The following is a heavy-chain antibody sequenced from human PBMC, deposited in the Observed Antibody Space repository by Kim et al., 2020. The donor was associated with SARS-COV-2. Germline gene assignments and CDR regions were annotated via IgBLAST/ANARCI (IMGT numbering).Heavy chain of an antibody. CDR3: ARDAQRAAASDY. V-gene: IGHV1-69*04. D-gene: IGHD2-2*01. Sequence: NSAPKFQGEGTITADKSTSPAYMELSSLRSEDTAVYYCARDAQRAAASDYWGQGTLVTVSS. J-gene: IGHJ4*02.